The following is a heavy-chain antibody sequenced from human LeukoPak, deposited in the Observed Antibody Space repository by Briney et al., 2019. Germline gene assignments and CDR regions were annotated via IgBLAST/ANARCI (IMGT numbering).Heavy chain of an antibody. J-gene: IGHJ3*02. D-gene: IGHD1-26*01. Sequence: PGGAVRLSCAASGFTSSAYWMHWVRQVPGKGLVWVSRINSDVSTTNYADSVKGRFTISRDNAKNTIYLQMNSLRAEDTAVYYCARYGRYRAFDIWGPGTVVTVSS. CDR3: ARYGRYRAFDI. V-gene: IGHV3-74*01. CDR2: INSDVSTT. CDR1: GFTSSAYW.